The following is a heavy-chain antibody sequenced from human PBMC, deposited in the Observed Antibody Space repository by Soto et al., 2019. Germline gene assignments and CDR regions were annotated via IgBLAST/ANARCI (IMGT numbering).Heavy chain of an antibody. CDR2: IYYSGST. Sequence: SETLSLTCTVSGGSISSSSYYWGWIRQPPGKGLEWIGSIYYSGSTYYNPSLKSRVTISVDTSKNQFSLKLSSVTAADTAVYYCARRYSSGWYDNWFDPWGQGTLVTVSS. CDR1: GGSISSSSYY. D-gene: IGHD6-19*01. J-gene: IGHJ5*02. CDR3: ARRYSSGWYDNWFDP. V-gene: IGHV4-39*01.